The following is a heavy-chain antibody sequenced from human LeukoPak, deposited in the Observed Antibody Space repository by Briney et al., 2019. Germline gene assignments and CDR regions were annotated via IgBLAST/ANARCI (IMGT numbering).Heavy chain of an antibody. CDR3: ARGIGHYYGSGSYGGIDY. D-gene: IGHD3-10*01. CDR2: IYPGDSDT. CDR1: GYIFTSYW. J-gene: IGHJ4*02. V-gene: IGHV5-51*01. Sequence: GASLQISCKCSGYIFTSYWIGWVRPLPGKGLEWMGIIYPGDSDTRYSPSFQGQVTISADKSISTAYLQWSSLKASDTAMYYCARGIGHYYGSGSYGGIDYWGQGTLVTVSS.